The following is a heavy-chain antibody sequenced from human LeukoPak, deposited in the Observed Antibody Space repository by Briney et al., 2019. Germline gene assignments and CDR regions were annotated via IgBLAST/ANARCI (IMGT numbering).Heavy chain of an antibody. CDR3: ARNFVDTAMVMDY. V-gene: IGHV4-34*01. Sequence: SETLSLTCAVYGGSFSGYYWSWIRQPPGKGLEWIGEINHSGSTNYNPSLKSRVTISVDTSKSQFSLKLSSVTAADTAVYYCARNFVDTAMVMDYWGQGTLVTVSS. CDR2: INHSGST. J-gene: IGHJ4*02. CDR1: GGSFSGYY. D-gene: IGHD5-18*01.